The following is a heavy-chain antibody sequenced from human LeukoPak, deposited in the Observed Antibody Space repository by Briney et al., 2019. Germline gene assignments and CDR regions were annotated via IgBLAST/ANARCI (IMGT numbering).Heavy chain of an antibody. D-gene: IGHD2-15*01. CDR3: ARTRACLGYCSGGSWRGEIDY. J-gene: IGHJ4*02. CDR2: IYYSGST. CDR1: GGSISSSSYY. Sequence: SETLSLTCTVSGGSISSSSYYWGWIRQPPGKGLEWIGSIYYSGSTYYNPSLKSRVTISVDTSKNQFSLKLSSVTAADTAVYYCARTRACLGYCSGGSWRGEIDYWGQGTLVTVSS. V-gene: IGHV4-39*07.